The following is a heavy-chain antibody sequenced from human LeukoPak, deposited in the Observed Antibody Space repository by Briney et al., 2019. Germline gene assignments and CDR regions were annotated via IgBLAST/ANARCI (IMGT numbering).Heavy chain of an antibody. CDR1: GFTFSSYS. J-gene: IGHJ4*02. Sequence: GGSLRLSCAVSGFTFSSYSVNWVRQAPGKGLEWVSSISSSSGYIYYVDSVKGRFTISRDNAKNSLYLQMNSLRAEDTAVYYCARVVVVAATKYLDYWGQGTLVTVSS. CDR2: ISSSSGYI. CDR3: ARVVVVAATKYLDY. V-gene: IGHV3-21*01. D-gene: IGHD2-15*01.